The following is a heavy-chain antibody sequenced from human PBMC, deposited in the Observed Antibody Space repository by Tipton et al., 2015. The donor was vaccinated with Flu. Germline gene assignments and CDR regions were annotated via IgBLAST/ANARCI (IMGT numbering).Heavy chain of an antibody. J-gene: IGHJ4*02. Sequence: TLSLTCAVSGCSISRGYYWGWIRQPPGKGLEWIGSIYHNGDIHFNPSLKSRVSLSVDTSNNRFSLNLTSVTAADTAVYYCARAEIGDFDYWGQGTLVTVSS. D-gene: IGHD2/OR15-2a*01. CDR3: ARAEIGDFDY. CDR1: GCSISRGYY. V-gene: IGHV4-38-2*01. CDR2: IYHNGDI.